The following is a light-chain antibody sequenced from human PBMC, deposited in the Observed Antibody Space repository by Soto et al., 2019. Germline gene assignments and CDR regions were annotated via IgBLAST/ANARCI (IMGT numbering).Light chain of an antibody. CDR3: QHYNSYSEA. CDR2: AAS. CDR1: LGISSY. V-gene: IGKV1-9*01. J-gene: IGKJ1*01. Sequence: IQLTQSPSSLSASVGDRVTITCRASLGISSYLAWYQQKPGKAPKLLIYAASNLQTGVPSRFSASGSGTDFTLTISSLQPDDFATYYCQHYNSYSEAFGQGTKVDNK.